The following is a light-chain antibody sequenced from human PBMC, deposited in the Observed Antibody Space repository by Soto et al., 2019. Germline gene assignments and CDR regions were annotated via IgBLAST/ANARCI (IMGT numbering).Light chain of an antibody. V-gene: IGLV2-8*01. Sequence: QSALTQPPSASGSPGQSVTISCTGTSSDVGGYNYVSWYQQHPGKAPKLMIYEVSKRPSGVPDRFSGSKSGNTASLTVSGLQAEDEADYYCSSYAGSNSHVVFGGGTKLT. CDR2: EVS. J-gene: IGLJ2*01. CDR3: SSYAGSNSHVV. CDR1: SSDVGGYNY.